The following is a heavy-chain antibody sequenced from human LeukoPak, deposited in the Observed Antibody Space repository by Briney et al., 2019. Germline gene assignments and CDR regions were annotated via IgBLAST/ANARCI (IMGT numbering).Heavy chain of an antibody. J-gene: IGHJ4*02. Sequence: GGSLRLSCAASGFTFSSYCMNWVRQAPGKGLEWVSSISSTSSYMYYADSMKGRFTISRDNAKNSLYLQMNSLRAEDTGVYYCARGRGWYQPDYWGQGTLVTVSS. CDR1: GFTFSSYC. CDR3: ARGRGWYQPDY. CDR2: ISSTSSYM. V-gene: IGHV3-21*01. D-gene: IGHD6-19*01.